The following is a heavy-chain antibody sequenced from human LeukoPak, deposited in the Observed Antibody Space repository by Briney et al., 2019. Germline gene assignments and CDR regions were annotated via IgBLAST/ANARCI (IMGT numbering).Heavy chain of an antibody. CDR3: ARLPEGIAVAGRRYMDV. J-gene: IGHJ6*03. V-gene: IGHV1-18*01. CDR1: GYTFTSYG. Sequence: ASVKVSCKASGYTFTSYGISWVRQAPGQGLEWMGWISAYNGNTNYAQKLQGRVTMTTDTSTSTAYMELRSLRSDDTAVYYCARLPEGIAVAGRRYMDVWGKGTTVTVSS. CDR2: ISAYNGNT. D-gene: IGHD6-19*01.